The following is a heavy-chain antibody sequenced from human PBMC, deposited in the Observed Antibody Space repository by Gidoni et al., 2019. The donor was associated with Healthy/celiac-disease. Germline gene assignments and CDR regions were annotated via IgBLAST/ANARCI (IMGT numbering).Heavy chain of an antibody. V-gene: IGHV3-21*01. J-gene: IGHJ4*02. CDR2: ISSSSSYI. CDR1: GFTFSSYS. CDR3: ARAGGTRDFDY. D-gene: IGHD1-1*01. Sequence: EVQLVESGGGLVKPGGSLRLSCAASGFTFSSYSMNWVRQAQGKGLEWVSSISSSSSYIYYADSVKGRFTISRDNAKNSLYLQMNSLRAEDTAVYYCARAGGTRDFDYWGQGTLVTVSS.